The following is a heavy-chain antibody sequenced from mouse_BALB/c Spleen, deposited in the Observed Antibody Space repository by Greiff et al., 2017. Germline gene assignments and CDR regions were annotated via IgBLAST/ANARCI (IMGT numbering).Heavy chain of an antibody. CDR3: ARSVYGNYWFAY. J-gene: IGHJ3*01. Sequence: EVQLVESGGGLVQPGGSRKLSCAASGFTFSSFGMHWVRQAPEKGLEWVAYISSGSSTIYYADTVKGRFTISRDNPKNTLFLQMTSLRSEDTAMYYCARSVYGNYWFAYWGQGTLVTVSA. V-gene: IGHV5-17*02. D-gene: IGHD2-10*02. CDR1: GFTFSSFG. CDR2: ISSGSSTI.